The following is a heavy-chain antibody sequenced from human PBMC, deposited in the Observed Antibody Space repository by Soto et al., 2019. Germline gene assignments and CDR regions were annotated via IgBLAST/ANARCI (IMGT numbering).Heavy chain of an antibody. CDR1: GGSFSGYY. J-gene: IGHJ4*02. CDR3: ARKGYYGSGSYRYFDY. Sequence: QVQLQQWGAGLLKPSETLSLTCAVYGGSFSGYYWSRIRQPPGKGLEWIGEINHSGSTNYNPSLKSRVTISVDTSKNRFSLKLSSVTGADTAVYYCARKGYYGSGSYRYFDYWGQGTLVTVSS. V-gene: IGHV4-34*01. D-gene: IGHD3-10*01. CDR2: INHSGST.